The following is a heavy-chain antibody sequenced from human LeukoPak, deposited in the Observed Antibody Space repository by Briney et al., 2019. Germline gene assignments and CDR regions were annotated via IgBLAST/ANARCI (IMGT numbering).Heavy chain of an antibody. CDR2: MNPNSGNT. Sequence: GASVKVSCKASGYTFTSYDINWVRQATGQGLEWMGWMNPNSGNTGYAQKFQGRVTITRNTSISTAYMELSSLRSEDTAVYYCARGLGQDYYDSSGCFDHWGQGTLVTVSS. D-gene: IGHD3-22*01. CDR1: GYTFTSYD. J-gene: IGHJ4*02. V-gene: IGHV1-8*03. CDR3: ARGLGQDYYDSSGCFDH.